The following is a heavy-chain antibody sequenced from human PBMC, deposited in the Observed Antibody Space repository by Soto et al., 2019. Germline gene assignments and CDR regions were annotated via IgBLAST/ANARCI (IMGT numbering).Heavy chain of an antibody. CDR1: GYTFTSYG. CDR2: ISAYNGNT. J-gene: IGHJ4*02. Sequence: ASVKVSCKASGYTFTSYGISWVRQAPGQGLEWIGWISAYNGNTNYAQKLQGRVTMTTDTSTSTAYMELRSLRSDDTAVYYFAIGVYSSLRIPSYYFDYWGQGTLVTVSS. V-gene: IGHV1-18*01. CDR3: AIGVYSSLRIPSYYFDY. D-gene: IGHD6-6*01.